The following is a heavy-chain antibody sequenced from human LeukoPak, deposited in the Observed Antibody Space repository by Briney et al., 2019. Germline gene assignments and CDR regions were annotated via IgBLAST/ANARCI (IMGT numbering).Heavy chain of an antibody. J-gene: IGHJ4*02. V-gene: IGHV4-34*01. CDR2: INHSGST. D-gene: IGHD3-10*01. Sequence: SETLSLTCPVYGGSFSGYYWSWIRQPPGKGLEWIGEINHSGSTNYNPSLKSRVTTSVDSSKNQFSLKLSSLTAADTAVYYCARGRVTMVRGVGLGYWGQGTLVTVSS. CDR1: GGSFSGYY. CDR3: ARGRVTMVRGVGLGY.